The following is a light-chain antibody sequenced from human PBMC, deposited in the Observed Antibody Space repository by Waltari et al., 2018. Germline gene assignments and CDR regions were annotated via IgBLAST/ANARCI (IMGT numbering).Light chain of an antibody. CDR1: QSVSSTY. J-gene: IGKJ4*01. V-gene: IGKV3-20*01. Sequence: EIVLTQSPGTLSLSPGEGATLSCRASQSVSSTYLAWYQQKPGQAPRLLIYGASSRATGIPDRFSSSGSGTDFTLTINRLEPEDFAMYYCQQYGSSPLTFGGGTKVEIK. CDR3: QQYGSSPLT. CDR2: GAS.